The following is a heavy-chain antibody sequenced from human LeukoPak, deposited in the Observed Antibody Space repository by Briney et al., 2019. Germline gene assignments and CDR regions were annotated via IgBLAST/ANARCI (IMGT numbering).Heavy chain of an antibody. J-gene: IGHJ6*02. CDR2: INSDGSST. V-gene: IGHV3-74*01. Sequence: QPGGSLRLSCAASGFTFSSYWMHWVRQAPGKGLVCVSRINSDGSSTSYADSVKGRFTISRDNAKNTLYLQMNSLRAEDTAVYYCARDVPLRYYYGMDVWGQRTTVTVSS. CDR1: GFTFSSYW. CDR3: ARDVPLRYYYGMDV. D-gene: IGHD2-2*01.